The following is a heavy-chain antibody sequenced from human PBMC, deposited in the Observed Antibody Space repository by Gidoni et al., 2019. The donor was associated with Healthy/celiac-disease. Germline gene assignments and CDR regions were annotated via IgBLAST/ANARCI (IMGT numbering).Heavy chain of an antibody. CDR3: ARDPHVGATDY. Sequence: QVQLVQSGGVLLPPGGSLCLSCSASGYTFRDYYMSWIRQAPGKGLEWVSYISSSGSTIYYADSVKGRFTISRDNAKNSLYMQMNSLRAEDTAVYYCARDPHVGATDYWGQGTLVTVSS. V-gene: IGHV3-11*01. D-gene: IGHD1-26*01. CDR2: ISSSGSTI. CDR1: GYTFRDYY. J-gene: IGHJ4*02.